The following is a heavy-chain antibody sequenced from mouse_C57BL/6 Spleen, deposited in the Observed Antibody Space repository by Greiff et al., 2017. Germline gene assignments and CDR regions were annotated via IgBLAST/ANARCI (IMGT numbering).Heavy chain of an antibody. CDR1: GFTFSDYY. Sequence: EVKLVESEGGLVQPGSSMKLSCTASGFTFSDYYMAWVRQVPEKGLEWVANINYDGSSTYYLDSLKSRFIISRDNAKNILYLQMSSLKSEDTATYYCARGDDYYGSSYYAMDYWGQGTSVTVSS. D-gene: IGHD1-1*01. V-gene: IGHV5-16*01. CDR2: INYDGSST. J-gene: IGHJ4*01. CDR3: ARGDDYYGSSYYAMDY.